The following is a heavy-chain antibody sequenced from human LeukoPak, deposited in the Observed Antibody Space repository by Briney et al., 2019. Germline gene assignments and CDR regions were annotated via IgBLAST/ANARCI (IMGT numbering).Heavy chain of an antibody. Sequence: GGSLRLSCAASGFTFSSYDMHWVRQAPGRGLEWVAIILSDGNDKYYADSVKGRFTISRDNSKDTLDLQMNSLRAEDTAVYYCAKDQTGTWSWDYWGQGTLVIVSS. CDR1: GFTFSSYD. V-gene: IGHV3-30*18. D-gene: IGHD1-14*01. CDR2: ILSDGNDK. J-gene: IGHJ4*02. CDR3: AKDQTGTWSWDY.